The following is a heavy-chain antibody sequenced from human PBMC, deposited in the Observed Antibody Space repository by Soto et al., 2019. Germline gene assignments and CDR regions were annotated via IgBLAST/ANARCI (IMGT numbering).Heavy chain of an antibody. CDR1: GVSINNYY. D-gene: IGHD2-2*03. CDR2: VNHRGST. CDR3: ARDGFCTSTTCRIGNWFDP. J-gene: IGHJ5*02. V-gene: IGHV4-34*01. Sequence: PSETLSLTCTVSGVSINNYYWTWIRQAPGKGLEWIGGVNHRGSTYNPSLESRVTMSVDTSKNQFSLKLSSVTAADTAVYYCARDGFCTSTTCRIGNWFDPWGQGTLVTVSS.